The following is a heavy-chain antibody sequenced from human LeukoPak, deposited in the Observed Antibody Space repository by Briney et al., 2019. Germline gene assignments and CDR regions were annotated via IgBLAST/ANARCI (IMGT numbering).Heavy chain of an antibody. Sequence: GGSLRLSCAASGFTFSNYAMTWVRQAPGKGLEWVSAISGSGNNIYYADSVEGRFTISRDNSKNTLSLQMNSLRAEDTAVYYCAKARTYCSGGSCFYDYWGQGTPVTVSS. CDR2: ISGSGNNI. V-gene: IGHV3-23*01. D-gene: IGHD2-15*01. J-gene: IGHJ4*02. CDR3: AKARTYCSGGSCFYDY. CDR1: GFTFSNYA.